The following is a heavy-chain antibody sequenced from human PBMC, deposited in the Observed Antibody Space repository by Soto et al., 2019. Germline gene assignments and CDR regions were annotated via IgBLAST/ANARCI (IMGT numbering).Heavy chain of an antibody. J-gene: IGHJ4*02. V-gene: IGHV4-61*01. CDR2: MYYSGGT. CDR1: GGSVSSGSYY. Sequence: QVQLQESGPGLVKPSETLSLTCTVSGGSVSSGSYYWSWIRQPPGKGLEWIGYMYYSGGTNQNPSLKSRVTISVDTSKNQFSLKLISMSAADTAVYYCAAGWNPRPLDYWGQGPLVTVSS. CDR3: AAGWNPRPLDY. D-gene: IGHD1-1*01.